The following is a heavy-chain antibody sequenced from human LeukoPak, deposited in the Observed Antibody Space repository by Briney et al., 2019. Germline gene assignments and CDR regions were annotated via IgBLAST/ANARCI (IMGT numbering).Heavy chain of an antibody. CDR1: GFTFSSYS. D-gene: IGHD3-16*01. CDR2: ISSSSSTI. V-gene: IGHV3-48*01. J-gene: IGHJ4*02. Sequence: GGSLRLSCAASGFTFSSYSMNWVRQAPGKGLEWVSYISSSSSTIYYADSVKGRFTISRDNAKNSLYLQMNSLRAEDTAVYYCARDLGPRVIWGPPHWGQGTLVTVSS. CDR3: ARDLGPRVIWGPPH.